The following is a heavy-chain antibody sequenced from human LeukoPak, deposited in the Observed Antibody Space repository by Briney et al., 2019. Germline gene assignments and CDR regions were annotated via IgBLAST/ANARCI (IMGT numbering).Heavy chain of an antibody. V-gene: IGHV4-39*01. Sequence: SETLSLTCTVFGGSISSSSYYWGWIRQPPGKGLEWIGSIYYSGSTYYNPSLKSRVTISVDTSKNQFSLKLSSVTAADTAVYYCARQSPITMVRRTNWFDSWGQGTLVTVSS. CDR3: ARQSPITMVRRTNWFDS. D-gene: IGHD3-10*01. CDR1: GGSISSSSYY. J-gene: IGHJ5*01. CDR2: IYYSGST.